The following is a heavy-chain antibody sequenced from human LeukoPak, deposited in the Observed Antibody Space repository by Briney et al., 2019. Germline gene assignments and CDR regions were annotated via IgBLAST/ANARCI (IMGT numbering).Heavy chain of an antibody. J-gene: IGHJ4*02. Sequence: PGGSLRLSCAASGFTFSSYAMHWVRQAPGKGLEYVSAISSNGGSTYYANSVKGRFTISRDNSKNTLYLQMGSLRAEDMAVYYCARGRYCSSTSCRNPFDYRGQGTLVTVSS. CDR1: GFTFSSYA. CDR2: ISSNGGST. D-gene: IGHD2-2*01. CDR3: ARGRYCSSTSCRNPFDY. V-gene: IGHV3-64*01.